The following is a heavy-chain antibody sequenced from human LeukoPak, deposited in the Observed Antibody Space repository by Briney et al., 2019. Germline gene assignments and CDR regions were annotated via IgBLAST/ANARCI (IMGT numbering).Heavy chain of an antibody. CDR2: ITSSSSYI. V-gene: IGHV3-21*01. D-gene: IGHD4-17*01. CDR1: GFTFTSYT. Sequence: GGSLRLSCAASGFTFTSYTMNWVRRAPGKGLEWVSSITSSSSYIYYADSVKGRFTISRDNAKNPLYLQMTSLRVEDTAVYYCAKTYGHFDDWGQGTLVTVSS. CDR3: AKTYGHFDD. J-gene: IGHJ4*02.